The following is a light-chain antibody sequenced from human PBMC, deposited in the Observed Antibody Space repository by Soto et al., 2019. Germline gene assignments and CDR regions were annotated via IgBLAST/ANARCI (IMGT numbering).Light chain of an antibody. Sequence: EIVMTQSPVTLSVSPGERATLSFRASQNINNNLAWYQQKPGQAPRLLIYGASTRATGISARFSGGGSGTEFTLSISSLQSEDFAVYYCQQYNNWPPSITFGQGTRLEI. CDR1: QNINNN. V-gene: IGKV3-15*01. CDR2: GAS. J-gene: IGKJ5*01. CDR3: QQYNNWPPSIT.